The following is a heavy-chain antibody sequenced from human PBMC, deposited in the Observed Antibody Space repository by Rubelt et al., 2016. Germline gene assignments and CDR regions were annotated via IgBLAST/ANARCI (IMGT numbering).Heavy chain of an antibody. Sequence: QVQLQESGPGLVKPSETLSLTCTVSGGSMSYYYWSWIRQSPGKGLEWNGYIYHCGSNNTSPSLNSQVTISLDTSKNQFSPNLRSVTAADTAVYYCATTTDGRFGGLDNWGQGTLVTVSS. CDR1: GGSMSYYY. V-gene: IGHV4-59*01. J-gene: IGHJ4*02. D-gene: IGHD3-16*01. CDR3: ATTTDGRFGGLDN. CDR2: IYHCGSN.